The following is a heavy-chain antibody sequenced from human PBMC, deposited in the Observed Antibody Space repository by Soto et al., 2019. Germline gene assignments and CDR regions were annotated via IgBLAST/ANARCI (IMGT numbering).Heavy chain of an antibody. J-gene: IGHJ3*02. CDR3: ARGYDFVWGSYRSDAFDI. Sequence: QVQLVQSGAEVKKPGASVKVSCKASGYTFTNNAIHWVRQAPGQRLEGLGWLNAGNSNREYSQKFQGRIIMTKDTSASTAYMELSSLRSEDTAVYYCARGYDFVWGSYRSDAFDIWGQGTMVTVSS. CDR2: LNAGNSNR. V-gene: IGHV1-3*01. CDR1: GYTFTNNA. D-gene: IGHD3-16*02.